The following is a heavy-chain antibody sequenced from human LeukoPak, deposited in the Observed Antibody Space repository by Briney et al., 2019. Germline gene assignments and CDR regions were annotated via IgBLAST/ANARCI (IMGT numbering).Heavy chain of an antibody. CDR1: GFTFSSSA. J-gene: IGHJ4*02. CDR3: ARDPLRGIPDYFDY. D-gene: IGHD2-21*01. V-gene: IGHV3-23*01. CDR2: ISASGGST. Sequence: GGSLRLSCAASGFTFSSSAMSWVRQVPGKGLEWVSGISASGGSTSYADSVRGRFTISRDNSKNTLYLQMNSLRPENTAMYYCARDPLRGIPDYFDYWGQGTLVTVSS.